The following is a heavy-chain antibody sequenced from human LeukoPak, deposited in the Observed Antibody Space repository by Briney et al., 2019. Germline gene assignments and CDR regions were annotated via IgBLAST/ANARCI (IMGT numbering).Heavy chain of an antibody. CDR2: ISPSGNT. CDR3: VKGRISEDGLDF. V-gene: IGHV3-23*01. Sequence: GGSLRLSCAASGFTFSRSAMTWVRQTPGKGVDWVSRISPSGNTYYADSVKGRFTISRDNSKNMLYLQMNSLRAEDTAVYYCVKGRISEDGLDFWGQGTLVTVSS. D-gene: IGHD6-13*01. J-gene: IGHJ4*02. CDR1: GFTFSRSA.